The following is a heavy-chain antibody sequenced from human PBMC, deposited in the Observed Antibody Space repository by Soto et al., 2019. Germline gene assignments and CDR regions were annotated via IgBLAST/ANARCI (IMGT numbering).Heavy chain of an antibody. CDR2: ISAYIGNT. Sequence: GASVNVSCKASGYTFTSYGISWVRQAPGQGLEWMGWISAYIGNTNSAQKLQGRVTMTTDTSSSTAYMELRSLRSDDTAVYYCARGSIAVAYGMDVWGQGTTVTVSS. CDR1: GYTFTSYG. CDR3: ARGSIAVAYGMDV. J-gene: IGHJ6*02. V-gene: IGHV1-18*01. D-gene: IGHD6-19*01.